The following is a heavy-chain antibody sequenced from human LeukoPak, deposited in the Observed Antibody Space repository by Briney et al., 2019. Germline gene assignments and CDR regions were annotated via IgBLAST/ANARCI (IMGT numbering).Heavy chain of an antibody. Sequence: GGSLRLSCAASGFTFSSYGMHWVRQAPGKGLEGVAFIRYDGSNKYYADSVKGRFTISRDNSKNTLYLQMNSLRAEDTAVYYCAKDVKQGYSSGWYGNWGQGTLVTVSS. J-gene: IGHJ4*02. D-gene: IGHD6-19*01. CDR3: AKDVKQGYSSGWYGN. CDR2: IRYDGSNK. V-gene: IGHV3-30*02. CDR1: GFTFSSYG.